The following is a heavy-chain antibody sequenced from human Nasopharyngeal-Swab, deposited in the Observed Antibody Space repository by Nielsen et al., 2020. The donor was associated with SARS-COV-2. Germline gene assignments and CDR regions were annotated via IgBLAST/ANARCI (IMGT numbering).Heavy chain of an antibody. J-gene: IGHJ5*02. CDR2: FNAGNGNT. CDR3: ARSRGNTIFGVVINEFGWFDP. V-gene: IGHV1-3*01. Sequence: WVRQAPGPRLEWMGWFNAGNGNTKYSQKFQGRVTITRDTSASTAYMELSSLRSEDTAVYYCARSRGNTIFGVVINEFGWFDPWGQGTLVTVSS. D-gene: IGHD3-3*01.